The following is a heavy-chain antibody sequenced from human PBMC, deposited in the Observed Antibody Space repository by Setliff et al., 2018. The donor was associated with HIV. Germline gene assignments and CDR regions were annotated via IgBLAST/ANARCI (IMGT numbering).Heavy chain of an antibody. CDR3: ARGSYRGSGFFVRYFDF. Sequence: PSETLSLTCAVYGGSFTSYYWTWIRQAPGKDLEWIGEINHNGGTNYNPSLKSRVTISVDRAKSQFFLRLTSVTAADTAVYYCARGSYRGSGFFVRYFDFWGQGSLVTVSS. J-gene: IGHJ4*02. V-gene: IGHV4-34*01. CDR2: INHNGGT. CDR1: GGSFTSYY. D-gene: IGHD3-3*01.